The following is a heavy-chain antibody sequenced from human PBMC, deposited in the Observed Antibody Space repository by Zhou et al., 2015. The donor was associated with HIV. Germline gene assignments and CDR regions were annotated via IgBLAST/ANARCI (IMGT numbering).Heavy chain of an antibody. Sequence: QVQLVQSGAEVKKPGSSVKVSCKASGGTFSSYAISWVRQAPGQGLEWMGGIIPIFGTANYAQKFQGRVTITADESTSTAYMELSSLRSEDTAVYYCARGKIAVAGTSGDLAEYFQHWGQGTLVTVSS. V-gene: IGHV1-69*01. D-gene: IGHD6-19*01. CDR3: ARGKIAVAGTSGDLAEYFQH. CDR1: GGTFSSYA. J-gene: IGHJ1*01. CDR2: IIPIFGTA.